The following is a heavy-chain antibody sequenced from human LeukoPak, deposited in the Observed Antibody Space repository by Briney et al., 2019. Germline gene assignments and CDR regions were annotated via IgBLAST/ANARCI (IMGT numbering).Heavy chain of an antibody. CDR3: AREPRDYVDAFDM. V-gene: IGHV3-74*01. CDR2: INGAGSST. CDR1: GFTFSRNW. J-gene: IGHJ3*02. Sequence: PGGSLRLSCAASGFTFSRNWMHWVRQAPGKGLVWVSRINGAGSSTTYADSVKGRFTISRDNAKNTLYLQMNSLRAEDTAVYYCAREPRDYVDAFDMWGQGTTVTVSS. D-gene: IGHD3-16*01.